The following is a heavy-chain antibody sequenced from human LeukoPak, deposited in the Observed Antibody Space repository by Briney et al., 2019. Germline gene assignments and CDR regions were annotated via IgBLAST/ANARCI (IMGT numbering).Heavy chain of an antibody. J-gene: IGHJ6*03. D-gene: IGHD3-22*01. CDR2: ISSSGSTI. CDR3: ARDNDRSGYYLGYYYYYMDV. Sequence: GGSLRLSCAASGFTFSSYEMNWVRQAPGMGLEWVSCISSSGSTIYYADSVKGRFTISRDNAKNSLYLQMNSLRAEDTAVYYCARDNDRSGYYLGYYYYYMDVWGKGTTVTVSS. CDR1: GFTFSSYE. V-gene: IGHV3-48*03.